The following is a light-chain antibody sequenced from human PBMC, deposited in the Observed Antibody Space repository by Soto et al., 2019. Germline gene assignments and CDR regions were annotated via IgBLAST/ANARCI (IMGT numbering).Light chain of an antibody. Sequence: EIVLTQSPGTLSLSPGVRATLSSRATQRVSGSYLAWYQQKPGQAPRRLIYGASSRATGIPDRCSGSGSGTDFTLTISRLEPEDFAVYYCHLYGSSPRTFGQGTKVEIK. CDR1: QRVSGSY. CDR3: HLYGSSPRT. CDR2: GAS. J-gene: IGKJ1*01. V-gene: IGKV3-20*01.